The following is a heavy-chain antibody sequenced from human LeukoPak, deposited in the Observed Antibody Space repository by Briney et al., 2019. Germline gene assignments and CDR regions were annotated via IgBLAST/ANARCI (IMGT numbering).Heavy chain of an antibody. J-gene: IGHJ4*02. D-gene: IGHD1-26*01. Sequence: NPSGTLSLTCAVSGGSISSGNWWRWVRQPPGKGLEWIGEIYRSGSTNYNPSLKSRVTISVDKSKNQFSLKLSSVTAADTAVYYCARDSSGSYPFDYWGQGTLVTVSS. CDR3: ARDSSGSYPFDY. CDR1: GGSISSGNW. CDR2: IYRSGST. V-gene: IGHV4-4*02.